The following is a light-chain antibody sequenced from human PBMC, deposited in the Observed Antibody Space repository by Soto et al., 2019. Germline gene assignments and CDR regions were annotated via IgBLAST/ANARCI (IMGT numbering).Light chain of an antibody. CDR1: QSVSSY. CDR2: GAS. CDR3: QQYGSSPRT. J-gene: IGKJ1*01. V-gene: IGKV3-20*01. Sequence: EIVLTQSPATLSLSPVERATLFCRASQSVSSYLAWYQQKPGQAPRVLIYGASSRATGIPDRFSGSGSGTDFTLTISRLEPEDFAVYYCQQYGSSPRTFGQGTKVDI.